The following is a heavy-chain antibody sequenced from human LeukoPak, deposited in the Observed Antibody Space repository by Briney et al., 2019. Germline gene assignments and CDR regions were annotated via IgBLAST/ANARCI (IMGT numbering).Heavy chain of an antibody. D-gene: IGHD4-17*01. CDR2: IYYSGST. CDR1: GCSISSYY. J-gene: IGHJ1*01. CDR3: ARMTTVTSQFQH. Sequence: SETLSLTCTVSGCSISSYYWSWIRQPPGKGLEWIGYIYYSGSTNYNPSLKSRVTISVDTSKNQFSLKLSSVTAADTAVYYCARMTTVTSQFQHWGQGTLVTVSS. V-gene: IGHV4-59*01.